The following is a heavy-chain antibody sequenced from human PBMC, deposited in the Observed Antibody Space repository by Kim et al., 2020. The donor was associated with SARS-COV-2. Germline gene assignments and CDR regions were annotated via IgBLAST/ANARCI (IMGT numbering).Heavy chain of an antibody. CDR2: IYNTGST. V-gene: IGHV4-31*03. CDR3: ARGQVRGGSP. CDR1: DASMTSGGFF. Sequence: SETLSITCSVSDASMTSGGFFWSWIRQQPGKGLEWIGYIYNTGSTYSNSSLSSRVTISIDTSQRQFSLKLSSVTAADTAVYYCARGQVRGGSPWGQG. D-gene: IGHD2-15*01. J-gene: IGHJ5*02.